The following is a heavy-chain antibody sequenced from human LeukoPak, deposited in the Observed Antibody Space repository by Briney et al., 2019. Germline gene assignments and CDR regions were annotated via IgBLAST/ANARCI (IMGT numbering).Heavy chain of an antibody. Sequence: GGSLRLSCAASGFFFSSYSMNWVRQAPGKGLEWVSSISSTDTYIYYADSVKGRFTISRDNAKNTLYLQMNSLRAEDTAVYYCATRCTSNYYDSSGYGIWGQGTLVTVSS. CDR3: ATRCTSNYYDSSGYGI. J-gene: IGHJ4*02. CDR1: GFFFSSYS. CDR2: ISSTDTYI. V-gene: IGHV3-21*04. D-gene: IGHD3-22*01.